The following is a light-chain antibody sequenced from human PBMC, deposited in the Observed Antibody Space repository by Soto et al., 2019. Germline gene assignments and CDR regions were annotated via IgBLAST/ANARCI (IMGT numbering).Light chain of an antibody. CDR3: QQLRSYPST. J-gene: IGKJ4*01. CDR2: AAS. Sequence: DIQMTPSPSTLSGSVGDGVTITCRASQGISVYLAWYQQKPGEAPKLLIYAASTLHGGVPSRFSGSGSGTDFALTITSLQAEDFATYYCQQLRSYPSTFGGGTRWIS. V-gene: IGKV1-9*01. CDR1: QGISVY.